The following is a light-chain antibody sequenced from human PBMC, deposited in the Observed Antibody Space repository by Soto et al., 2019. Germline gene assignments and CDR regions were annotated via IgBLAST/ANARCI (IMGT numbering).Light chain of an antibody. CDR2: DVT. J-gene: IGLJ1*01. V-gene: IGLV2-11*01. CDR3: CSHAGSYTYV. Sequence: QSVLTQPRSVSGSPGQSLTISCTGTSSDVGGYNYVSWYQQHPGKVPKLMIYDVTKRPSGVPDRFTGSKSGKTASLTISGLHSEDEADYYCCSHAGSYTYVFGTGTKVTVL. CDR1: SSDVGGYNY.